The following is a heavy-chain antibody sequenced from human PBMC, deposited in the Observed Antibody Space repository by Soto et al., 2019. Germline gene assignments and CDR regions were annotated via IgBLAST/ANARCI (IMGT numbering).Heavy chain of an antibody. Sequence: ASVKVSCKASGYTFTGYYMHWVRQAPGQGLEWMGWINPNSGGTNYAQKFQGWVTMTRDTSISTAYMELGRLTSDDTAVYYCARSDPEGKQIWDWGQGTLVTVSS. CDR2: INPNSGGT. J-gene: IGHJ4*02. V-gene: IGHV1-2*04. CDR1: GYTFTGYY. D-gene: IGHD3-16*01. CDR3: ARSDPEGKQIWD.